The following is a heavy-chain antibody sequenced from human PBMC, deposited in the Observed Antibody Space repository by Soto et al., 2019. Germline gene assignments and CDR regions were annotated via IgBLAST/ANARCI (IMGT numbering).Heavy chain of an antibody. CDR1: GFTFDDYA. V-gene: IGHV3-9*01. J-gene: IGHJ3*02. Sequence: EVQLVESGGGLVQPGRSLRLSCAASGFTFDDYAMHWVRQAPGKGLEWVSGISWNSGSIGYADSVKGRFTISRDNAKNSLYLQMNSLRAEDTALYYCAKDRVSWTNDAFDIWGQGTMVTVSS. D-gene: IGHD3-10*01. CDR3: AKDRVSWTNDAFDI. CDR2: ISWNSGSI.